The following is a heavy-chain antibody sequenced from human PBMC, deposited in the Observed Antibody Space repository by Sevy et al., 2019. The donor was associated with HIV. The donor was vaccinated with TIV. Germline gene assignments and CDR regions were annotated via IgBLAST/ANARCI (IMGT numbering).Heavy chain of an antibody. CDR3: ASKRGYNHGPFDY. Sequence: SESLSLTCTVSGGSISSSDSYWSWIRQPPGKGLEWIGYIHYTGGTYHNPFLKSQVAMSLDTSEKQFSLKLNFLTAADTAVYYCASKRGYNHGPFDYWGLGTLVTVSS. CDR1: GGSISSSDSY. CDR2: IHYTGGT. V-gene: IGHV4-30-4*01. J-gene: IGHJ4*02. D-gene: IGHD5-12*01.